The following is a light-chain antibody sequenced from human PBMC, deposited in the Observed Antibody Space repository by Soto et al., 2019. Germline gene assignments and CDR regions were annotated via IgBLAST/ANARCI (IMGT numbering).Light chain of an antibody. J-gene: IGKJ1*01. CDR2: GAF. Sequence: VLTQSPDSLSLSPGERATLSCRASQYISTKLAWYQQKPGQAPRLLFSGAFNMATDTPDRFSGSGSGTDFTLIISGVEAEDFAMYYCQQYGDSPWTFGQGTRVDFK. V-gene: IGKV3-20*01. CDR3: QQYGDSPWT. CDR1: QYISTK.